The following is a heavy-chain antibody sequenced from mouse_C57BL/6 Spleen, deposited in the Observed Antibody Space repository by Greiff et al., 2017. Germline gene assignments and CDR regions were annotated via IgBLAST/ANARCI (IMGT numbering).Heavy chain of an antibody. Sequence: QVQLKQSGAELVKPGASVKLSCKASGYTFTSYWMHWVKQRPGQGLEWIGMIHPNSGSTNYNEKFKSKATLTVDKSSSTAYMQLSSLTSEDSAVYYCARSPVNTFEGPFDYWGQGTTLTVSS. CDR3: ARSPVNTFEGPFDY. CDR2: IHPNSGST. J-gene: IGHJ2*01. V-gene: IGHV1-64*01. D-gene: IGHD2-12*01. CDR1: GYTFTSYW.